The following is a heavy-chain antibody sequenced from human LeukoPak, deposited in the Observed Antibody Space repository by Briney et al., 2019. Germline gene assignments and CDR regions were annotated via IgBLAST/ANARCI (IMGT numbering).Heavy chain of an antibody. D-gene: IGHD6-13*01. V-gene: IGHV3-66*01. J-gene: IGHJ6*02. CDR2: VYSGGST. CDR1: GXTVSSNY. CDR3: ASAQPGIAAAGSNYYYYGMDV. Sequence: QAGGSLRLSWAASGXTVSSNYVSWVRQAPGKGLEWVSVVYSGGSTYYADSVKGRFTISRDNSKNTLYLQLNSLRAEDTAVYYCASAQPGIAAAGSNYYYYGMDVWGQGTTVTVSS.